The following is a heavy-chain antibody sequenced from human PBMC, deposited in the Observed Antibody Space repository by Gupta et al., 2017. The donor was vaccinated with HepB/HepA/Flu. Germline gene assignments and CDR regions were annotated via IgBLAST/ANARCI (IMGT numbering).Heavy chain of an antibody. CDR2: IYSGGST. Sequence: EVQLVESGGGLVQPGGSLRLSCAASGFTVSSNYMSWVSQAPGKGLEWVSVIYSGGSTYYADSVKGRFTISRDNSKNTLYLQMNSLRAEDTAVYYCWLPPTEYYYYYGMDVWGQGTTVTVSS. CDR3: WLPPTEYYYYYGMDV. CDR1: GFTVSSNY. J-gene: IGHJ6*02. D-gene: IGHD5-18*01. V-gene: IGHV3-66*01.